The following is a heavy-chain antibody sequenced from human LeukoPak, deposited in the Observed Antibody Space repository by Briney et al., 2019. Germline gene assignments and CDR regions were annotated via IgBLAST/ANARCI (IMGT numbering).Heavy chain of an antibody. D-gene: IGHD4/OR15-4a*01. CDR3: AKDHKGLQDGANFDY. CDR2: ISWNSGSI. CDR1: GFTFDDYA. Sequence: GGSLRLSCAASGFTFDDYAMHWVRQAPGKGLEWVSGISWNSGSIGYADSVKGRFTISRDNAKNYLYLQMNSLRAEDTALYYCAKDHKGLQDGANFDYWGQGTLVTVSS. J-gene: IGHJ4*02. V-gene: IGHV3-9*01.